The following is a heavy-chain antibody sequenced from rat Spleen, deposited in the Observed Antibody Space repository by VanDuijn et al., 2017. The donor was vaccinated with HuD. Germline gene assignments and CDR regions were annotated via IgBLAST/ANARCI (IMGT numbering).Heavy chain of an antibody. D-gene: IGHD5-1*01. Sequence: EVQLVESGGGLVQPGRSLKLSCAASGFIFSKFYMAWVRQAPTKGLEWVASISTSGGSTYYRDSVKGRFTVSRDNAKSTLYLQMDSLRSEDTATYYCARGDWEDYYVMDAWGQGASVTVSS. CDR2: ISTSGGST. CDR1: GFIFSKFY. CDR3: ARGDWEDYYVMDA. J-gene: IGHJ4*01. V-gene: IGHV5-25*01.